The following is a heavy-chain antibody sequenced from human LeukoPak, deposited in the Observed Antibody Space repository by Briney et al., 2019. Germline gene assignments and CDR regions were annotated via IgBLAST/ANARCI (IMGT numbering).Heavy chain of an antibody. CDR2: IKSKAGGETT. Sequence: GGSLRLSCTASGLTFSDAWMSWVRQAPGKGGEWVGRIKSKAGGETTDYAAPVEGRFTISRDDSKNTLFLQMNSLKTEYTAVYFCAWHFDYYGRMDVWGQGTTVTVSS. D-gene: IGHD3-3*02. J-gene: IGHJ6*02. CDR3: AWHFDYYGRMDV. CDR1: GLTFSDAW. V-gene: IGHV3-15*01.